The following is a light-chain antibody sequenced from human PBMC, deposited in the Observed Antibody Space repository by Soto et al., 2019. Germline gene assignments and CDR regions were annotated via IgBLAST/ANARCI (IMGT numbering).Light chain of an antibody. CDR3: QQYGSSPLT. CDR1: QSVSSSY. V-gene: IGKV3-20*01. CDR2: GAS. Sequence: EVVLTQSPGTPSLSPGEGATLSCRASQSVSSSYLAWYQQKAGQAPRLLIFGASSRASGIPDRFSGSGSGTDFTLTISRLEPEDFAMYYCQQYGSSPLTFGGGTKVEIK. J-gene: IGKJ4*01.